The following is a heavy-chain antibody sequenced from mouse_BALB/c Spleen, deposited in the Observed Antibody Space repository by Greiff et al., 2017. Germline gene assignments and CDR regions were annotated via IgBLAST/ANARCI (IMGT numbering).Heavy chain of an antibody. D-gene: IGHD2-2*01. CDR2: IWAGGST. J-gene: IGHJ4*01. CDR1: GFSLTSYG. V-gene: IGHV2-9*02. CDR3: ARDVYGYDGYYAMDY. Sequence: VQLQQSGPGLVAPSQSLSITCTVSGFSLTSYGVHWVRQPPGKGLEWLGVIWAGGSTNYNSALMSRLSISKDNSKSQVFLKMNSLQTDDTAMYYCARDVYGYDGYYAMDYWGQGTSVTVSS.